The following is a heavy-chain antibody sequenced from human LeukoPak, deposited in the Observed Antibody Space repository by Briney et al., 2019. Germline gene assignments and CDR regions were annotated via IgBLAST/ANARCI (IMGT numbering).Heavy chain of an antibody. V-gene: IGHV3-30-3*02. CDR3: AKDYYGSGSSSCGMDV. Sequence: GGSLRLSCAASGFTFSSYVIHWVRQAPGKGLEWVAMISYDGSGTHYADSVKGRFSISRDNSKNTLYLQMNSLESEDTAVHYCAKDYYGSGSSSCGMDVWGQGTTVTVSS. D-gene: IGHD3-10*01. CDR2: ISYDGSGT. J-gene: IGHJ6*02. CDR1: GFTFSSYV.